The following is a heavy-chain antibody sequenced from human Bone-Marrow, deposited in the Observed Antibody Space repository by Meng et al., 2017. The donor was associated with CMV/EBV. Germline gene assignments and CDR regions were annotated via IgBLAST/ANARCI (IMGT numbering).Heavy chain of an antibody. V-gene: IGHV4-34*01. CDR3: ARGRSYYYGMDV. CDR2: INHSGST. J-gene: IGHJ6*02. CDR1: GGSFSGYY. Sequence: SETLSLTCAVYGGSFSGYYWSWIRQPPGKGLEWIGEINHSGSTNYNPSLKSRVTISVDTSKNQFSLKLSSVTAADTAVYYCARGRSYYYGMDVWGQGTTDTVSS.